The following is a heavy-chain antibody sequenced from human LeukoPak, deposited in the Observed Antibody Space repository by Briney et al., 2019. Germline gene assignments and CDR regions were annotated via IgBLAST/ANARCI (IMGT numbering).Heavy chain of an antibody. CDR3: AKDRYQLLLFNWFDP. CDR2: ISGSGGST. V-gene: IGHV3-23*01. J-gene: IGHJ5*02. D-gene: IGHD2-2*01. CDR1: GFTFSSYA. Sequence: GGSLRLSCAASGFTFSSYAMSWVRQAPGQGLEWVSAISGSGGSTYYAGSVKGRFTISRDNSKNTLYLQINSLRAEDTAVYYCAKDRYQLLLFNWFDPWGQGTLVTVSS.